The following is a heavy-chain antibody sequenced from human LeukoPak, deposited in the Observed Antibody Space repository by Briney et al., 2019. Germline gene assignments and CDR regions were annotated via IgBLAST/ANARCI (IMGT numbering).Heavy chain of an antibody. CDR2: IYPGDSDT. CDR1: GYSFTSYW. D-gene: IGHD2-2*01. V-gene: IGHV5-51*01. Sequence: GESLKISCKGSGYSFTSYWIGWVRQMPGKGLEWMGIIYPGDSDTRYSPSFQGQVTISADKSISTAYLQWSSLRASDTAMYYCARARVVVVPAAIPFDYWGQGTLVTVSS. CDR3: ARARVVVVPAAIPFDY. J-gene: IGHJ4*02.